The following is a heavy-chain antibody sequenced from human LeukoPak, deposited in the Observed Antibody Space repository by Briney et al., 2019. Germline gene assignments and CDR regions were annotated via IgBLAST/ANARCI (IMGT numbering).Heavy chain of an antibody. J-gene: IGHJ4*02. D-gene: IGHD6-13*01. CDR2: ISGSSGST. V-gene: IGHV3-23*01. CDR3: AKDLAAVASSGY. Sequence: GGSLRLSCAASGFNFRNYWMSWVRQAPGKGLKWVSAISGSSGSTYYADSVKGRFTISRDNSKNTLYLQMNSLRAEDTAVYYCAKDLAAVASSGYWGQGTLVTVSS. CDR1: GFNFRNYW.